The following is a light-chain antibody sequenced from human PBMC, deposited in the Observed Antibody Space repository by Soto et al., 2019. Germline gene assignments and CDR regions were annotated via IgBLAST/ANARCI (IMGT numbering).Light chain of an antibody. CDR3: QQYNSLWT. J-gene: IGKJ1*01. Sequence: IRMTQSPSTLSASVGDTVTNTCRASQTISGWLAWYQQRPGKAPNLLIFDASTLESGVPSRFSGSGSGTEFTLTISSLQPDDFATYYCQQYNSLWTFGQGTKVDIK. CDR1: QTISGW. V-gene: IGKV1-5*01. CDR2: DAS.